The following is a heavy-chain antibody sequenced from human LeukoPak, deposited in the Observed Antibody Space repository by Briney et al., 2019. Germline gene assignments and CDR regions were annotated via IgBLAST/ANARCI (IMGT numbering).Heavy chain of an antibody. D-gene: IGHD5-18*01. CDR3: ARDAAMANRGHYYYYYMDV. V-gene: IGHV3-30*04. CDR2: ISYDGSNK. Sequence: GGSLRLSCAASGFTFSSYAMAWVRQAPGKGLEWVAVISYDGSNKYYADSVKGRFTISRDNSKNTLYLQMNSLRAEDTAVYYCARDAAMANRGHYYYYYMDVWGKGTTVTVSS. J-gene: IGHJ6*03. CDR1: GFTFSSYA.